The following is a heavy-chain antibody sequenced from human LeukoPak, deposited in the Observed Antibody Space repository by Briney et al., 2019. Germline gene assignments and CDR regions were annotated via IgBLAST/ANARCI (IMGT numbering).Heavy chain of an antibody. Sequence: KPGGSLKISCKGSGYSFATYWIGWVRQMPGKGLDWMGIIYPSDSDTKYSPSFQGQVTISADKSISTAYLHWSSLKASDTAIYYCARISADGSTNWCALSAFDIWGQGTMVTVSS. D-gene: IGHD6-13*01. CDR1: GYSFATYW. CDR2: IYPSDSDT. J-gene: IGHJ3*02. CDR3: ARISADGSTNWCALSAFDI. V-gene: IGHV5-51*03.